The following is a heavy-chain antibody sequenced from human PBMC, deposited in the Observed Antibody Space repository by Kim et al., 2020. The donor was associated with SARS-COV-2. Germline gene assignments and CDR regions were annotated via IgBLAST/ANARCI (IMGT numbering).Heavy chain of an antibody. CDR3: ARSTQGGANALSVWGGVDV. CDR1: GATFSSTFSTSG. CDR2: IIPVFGTT. V-gene: IGHV1-69*13. J-gene: IGHJ6*02. D-gene: IGHD7-27*01. Sequence: SVKVSCKASGATFSSTFSTSGITWVRQAPGQGLEWMGGIIPVFGTTNSAQKFQGRVTITADESTSTAYMELTSLTSEDTAVYYCARSTQGGANALSVWGGVDVWGQGTMVTVSS.